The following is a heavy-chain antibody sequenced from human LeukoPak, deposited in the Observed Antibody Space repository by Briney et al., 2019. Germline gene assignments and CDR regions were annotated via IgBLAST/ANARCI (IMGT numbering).Heavy chain of an antibody. J-gene: IGHJ4*02. D-gene: IGHD2-15*01. V-gene: IGHV4-4*07. CDR2: IYSSGST. CDR1: GGSISNYF. CDR3: ARDSRSGNSCYRESQFDS. Sequence: SETLSLTCIVSGGSISNYFWSWIRQPAGEGLEWIGRIYSSGSTSYSPSLRSRVTMSVDTSKNQFSLKLSYVTAADTAVYYCARDSRSGNSCYRESQFDSWGQGTLVTVSS.